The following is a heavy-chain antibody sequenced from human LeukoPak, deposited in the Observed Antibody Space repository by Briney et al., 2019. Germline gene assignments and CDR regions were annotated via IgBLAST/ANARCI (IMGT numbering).Heavy chain of an antibody. V-gene: IGHV4-59*01. J-gene: IGHJ4*02. CDR1: GASINDYY. D-gene: IGHD2-8*01. Sequence: PSETLSLTCPVSGASINDYYWTWLRQPPGKGLEWIGYVYHTGTSGYHPSLKSRVAMSLDTSKNQVSLKLRSVTAADTAVYFCTRVVNGGHFDYWGQGTLVTVSS. CDR2: VYHTGTS. CDR3: TRVVNGGHFDY.